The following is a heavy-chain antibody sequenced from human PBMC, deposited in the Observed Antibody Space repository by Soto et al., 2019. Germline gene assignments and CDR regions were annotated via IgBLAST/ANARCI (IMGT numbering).Heavy chain of an antibody. Sequence: SETLSLTCTVSGGSISSSSYYWGWIRQPPGKGLEWIGSIYYSGSTYYNPSLKSRVTISVDTSKNQFSLKLSSVTATDTAVYYCARVPENDFWNGYYPFDYWGQGTLVTVSS. D-gene: IGHD3-3*01. V-gene: IGHV4-39*07. CDR2: IYYSGST. CDR1: GGSISSSSYY. J-gene: IGHJ4*02. CDR3: ARVPENDFWNGYYPFDY.